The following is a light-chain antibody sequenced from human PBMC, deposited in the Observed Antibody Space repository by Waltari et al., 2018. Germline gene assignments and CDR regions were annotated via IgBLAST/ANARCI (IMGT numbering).Light chain of an antibody. Sequence: QLVLTQSPSASASLGASVKLTCTLSSGHSSNVIAWLQQQPEKGPRYLMKVHSDGSHSKGDEILNRFSGSTSGARRYLTISSVQPEDEADYSYQTGGHGTCVFGGGTRLTVL. CDR3: QTGGHGTCV. CDR1: SGHSSNV. J-gene: IGLJ3*02. CDR2: VHSDGSH. V-gene: IGLV4-69*01.